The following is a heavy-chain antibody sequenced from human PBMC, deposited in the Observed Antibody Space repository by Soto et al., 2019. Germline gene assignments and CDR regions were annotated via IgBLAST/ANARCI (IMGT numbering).Heavy chain of an antibody. V-gene: IGHV3-21*01. J-gene: IGHJ4*02. CDR2: ISSSSSYI. CDR1: GFTFSSYS. CDR3: ARAGVGATNPYC. Sequence: EVQLVESGGGLVKPGGSLRLSCAASGFTFSSYSMNWVRQAPGKGLEWVSSISSSSSYIYYADSVKGRFTISRDNAKNSLYLQMNSLRAEDTAVYYCARAGVGATNPYCWGQGTLVTVSS. D-gene: IGHD1-26*01.